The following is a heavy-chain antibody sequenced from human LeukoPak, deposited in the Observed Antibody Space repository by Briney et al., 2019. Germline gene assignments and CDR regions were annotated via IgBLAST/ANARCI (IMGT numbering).Heavy chain of an antibody. Sequence: ASVKVSCKASGYTFTGYYMHWVRQAPGQGLEWMGWINPNSGGTNYAQKFQGRVTMTRDTSISTAYMELSRLRSDDTAVYYCARENYGSGSYYTDAFDIWGQGTMVTVSS. D-gene: IGHD3-10*01. CDR1: GYTFTGYY. CDR2: INPNSGGT. J-gene: IGHJ3*02. V-gene: IGHV1-2*02. CDR3: ARENYGSGSYYTDAFDI.